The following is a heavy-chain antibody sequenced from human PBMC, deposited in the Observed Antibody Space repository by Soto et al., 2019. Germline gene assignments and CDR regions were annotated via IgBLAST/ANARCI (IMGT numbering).Heavy chain of an antibody. Sequence: SVQVSCKASGDTFSSHALSWVRQAPGQGLEWMGGIIPIFDARTYAQKFQGRVTISADKSTKTGYMELSSLTSEDTAVYYCATDSYVVVTARRYYYYGMYFCGHGTTVTVS. D-gene: IGHD2-21*02. CDR3: ATDSYVVVTARRYYYYGMYF. CDR2: IIPIFDAR. J-gene: IGHJ6*02. V-gene: IGHV1-69*06. CDR1: GDTFSSHA.